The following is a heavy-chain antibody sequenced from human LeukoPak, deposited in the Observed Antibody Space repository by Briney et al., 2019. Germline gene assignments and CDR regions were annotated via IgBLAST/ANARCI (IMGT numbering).Heavy chain of an antibody. CDR1: GFTFSNYW. V-gene: IGHV3-21*01. CDR2: ISSSSSYI. CDR3: ARGAAAAATPFDY. J-gene: IGHJ4*02. D-gene: IGHD6-13*01. Sequence: GGSLRLSCAASGFTFSNYWMHWVRQAPGKGLEWVSSISSSSSYIYYADSVKGRFTISRDNAKNSLYLQMNSLRAEDTAVYYCARGAAAAATPFDYWGQGTLVTVSS.